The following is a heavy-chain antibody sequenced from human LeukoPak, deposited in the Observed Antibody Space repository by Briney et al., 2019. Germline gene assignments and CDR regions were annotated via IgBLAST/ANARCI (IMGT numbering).Heavy chain of an antibody. V-gene: IGHV4-61*01. J-gene: IGHJ5*02. CDR2: IYYSGST. CDR3: ARYCSSTSCPNWFDP. D-gene: IGHD2-2*01. CDR1: GGSVSSGSYY. Sequence: SETLSLTCTVSGGSVSSGSYYWSWIRQPPGKGLEWIRYIYYSGSTNYNPSLKSRVTISVDTSKNQFSLKLSSVTAADTAVYYCARYCSSTSCPNWFDPWGQGTLVTVSS.